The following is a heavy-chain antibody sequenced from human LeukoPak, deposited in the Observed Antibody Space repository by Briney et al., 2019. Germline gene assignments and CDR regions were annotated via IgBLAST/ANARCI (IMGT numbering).Heavy chain of an antibody. V-gene: IGHV1-18*01. Sequence: GASVKVSFKASGYTFTSYGINWVRQAPGQGLEWMGWISAYNGNTNYAQKLQGRVTMTTDTSTSTAYMELRSLRSDDTAVYHCARDDALVATGSFDYWGQGTLVTVSS. CDR3: ARDDALVATGSFDY. CDR2: ISAYNGNT. J-gene: IGHJ4*02. D-gene: IGHD5-12*01. CDR1: GYTFTSYG.